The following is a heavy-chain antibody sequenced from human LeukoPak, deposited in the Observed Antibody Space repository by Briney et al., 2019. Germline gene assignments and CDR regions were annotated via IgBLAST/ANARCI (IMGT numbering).Heavy chain of an antibody. V-gene: IGHV3-23*01. CDR1: GFTFSSYA. Sequence: PGGSLRLSCAASGFTFSSYAMSWVRQAPGEGLEWVSAISGSGGSTYYADSVKGRFTISRDNSKNTLYLQMNSLRAEDTAVYYCAKDQGFKWFYYYGMDVWGQGTTVTVSS. CDR2: ISGSGGST. D-gene: IGHD3-22*01. J-gene: IGHJ6*02. CDR3: AKDQGFKWFYYYGMDV.